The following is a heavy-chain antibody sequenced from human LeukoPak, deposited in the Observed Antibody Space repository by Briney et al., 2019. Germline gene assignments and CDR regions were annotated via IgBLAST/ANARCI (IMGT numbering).Heavy chain of an antibody. D-gene: IGHD6-19*01. Sequence: GGSLRLSCAASGFIFSSYSMSWVRQAPGRGLEWVSVITGSGGNTYYADSVKGRFTISRDNSKNTLYLQMNSLRAEDTAVYYCAKGQVAGPTNNRFDYWGQGTLVTVSS. CDR1: GFIFSSYS. CDR2: ITGSGGNT. CDR3: AKGQVAGPTNNRFDY. J-gene: IGHJ4*02. V-gene: IGHV3-23*01.